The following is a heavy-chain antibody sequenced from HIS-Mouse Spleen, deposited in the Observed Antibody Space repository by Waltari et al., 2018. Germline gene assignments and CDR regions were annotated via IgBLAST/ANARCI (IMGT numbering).Heavy chain of an antibody. CDR2: IYYSGST. Sequence: QVQLQESGPGLVKPSETLSLTCTVSGGSISSYYWSWIRQPPGKGLEWIGYIYYSGSTNYNPSLKSRVTISVDTSKTQFSLKLSSVTAADTAVYYCARGLLAYCGGDCYSAFDYWGQGTLVTVSS. CDR1: GGSISSYY. CDR3: ARGLLAYCGGDCYSAFDY. J-gene: IGHJ4*02. V-gene: IGHV4-59*01. D-gene: IGHD2-21*02.